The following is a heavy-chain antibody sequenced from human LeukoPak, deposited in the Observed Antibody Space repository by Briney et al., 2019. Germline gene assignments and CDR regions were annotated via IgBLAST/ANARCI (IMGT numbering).Heavy chain of an antibody. J-gene: IGHJ4*02. CDR3: ARQGGYIAPLAL. CDR2: ISYSGNT. CDR1: GGSISSYY. D-gene: IGHD6-13*01. V-gene: IGHV4-59*08. Sequence: SETLSLTCTVSGGSISSYYWSWIRQPPGKGLEWIGYISYSGNTNYNPSLKSRVTISVDTSKNQFSLRLSSVTAADTAVYYCARQGGYIAPLALWGQGTLVTVSS.